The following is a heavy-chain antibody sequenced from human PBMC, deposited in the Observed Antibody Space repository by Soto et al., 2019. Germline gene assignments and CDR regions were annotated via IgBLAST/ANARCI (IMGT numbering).Heavy chain of an antibody. V-gene: IGHV5-10-1*01. CDR3: ATPGYSYGYMVPYYYYGMDV. J-gene: IGHJ6*02. Sequence: KVSCKGSGYSFTSYWISWVRQMPGKGLEWMGRIDPSDSYTNYSPSFQGHVTISADKSISTAYLQWSSLKASDTAMYYCATPGYSYGYMVPYYYYGMDVWGQGTTVTVSS. D-gene: IGHD5-18*01. CDR2: IDPSDSYT. CDR1: GYSFTSYW.